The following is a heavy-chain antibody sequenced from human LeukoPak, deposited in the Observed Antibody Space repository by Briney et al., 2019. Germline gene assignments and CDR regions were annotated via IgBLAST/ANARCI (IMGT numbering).Heavy chain of an antibody. J-gene: IGHJ5*02. CDR3: AREVADYGDYGCFDP. Sequence: GASVTVSCKASGYTFTSYGISWVRQAPGQGLEWMGWISAYNGNTNYAQKLQGRVTMTTDTSTSTAYMELRSLRSDHTAVYYCAREVADYGDYGCFDPWGQGTLVTVSS. CDR1: GYTFTSYG. CDR2: ISAYNGNT. V-gene: IGHV1-18*01. D-gene: IGHD4-17*01.